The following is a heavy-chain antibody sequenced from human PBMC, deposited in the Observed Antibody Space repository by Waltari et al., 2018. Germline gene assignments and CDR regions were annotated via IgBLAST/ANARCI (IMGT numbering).Heavy chain of an antibody. D-gene: IGHD3-9*01. J-gene: IGHJ4*02. V-gene: IGHV4-34*01. Sequence: QVQLQQWGAGLLKPSETLSLTCAVYGGSFSGYYWSWIRQPPGKGLEWIGEINHSVSTNYNPSLKSRVTISVETSKNQFSLKLSSVTAAETAVYYCARTGRIRYFDWLLHPGDYWGQGTLVTVSS. CDR2: INHSVST. CDR1: GGSFSGYY. CDR3: ARTGRIRYFDWLLHPGDY.